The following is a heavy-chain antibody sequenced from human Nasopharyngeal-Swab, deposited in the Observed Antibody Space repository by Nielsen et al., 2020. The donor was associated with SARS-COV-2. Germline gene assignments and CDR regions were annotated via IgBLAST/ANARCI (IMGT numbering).Heavy chain of an antibody. CDR3: ARDTHFWQQPVPAD. V-gene: IGHV3-9*01. CDR2: ISWNSGSI. D-gene: IGHD3-3*02. CDR1: GFTFDDYA. J-gene: IGHJ4*02. Sequence: GGSLRLSCAASGFTFDDYAMHWVRQAPGKGLEWVSGISWNSGSIGYADSVKGRFTISRDNAKNSLYLQMNSLRAEDTAVYYCARDTHFWQQPVPADWGQGTLVTVSS.